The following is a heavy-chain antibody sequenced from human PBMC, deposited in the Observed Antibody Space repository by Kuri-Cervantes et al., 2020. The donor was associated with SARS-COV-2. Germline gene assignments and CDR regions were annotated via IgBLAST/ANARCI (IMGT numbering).Heavy chain of an antibody. CDR1: GGSISSYY. V-gene: IGHV4-59*01. J-gene: IGHJ4*02. Sequence: ESLKISCTVSGGSISSYYWSWIRQPPGKRLEWIGYIYYSGSTNYNPSLKSRVTISVDTSKNQFSLKLSSVTAADTAVYYCARGGYSSGWYAVDWGQGTLVTVSS. D-gene: IGHD6-13*01. CDR3: ARGGYSSGWYAVD. CDR2: IYYSGST.